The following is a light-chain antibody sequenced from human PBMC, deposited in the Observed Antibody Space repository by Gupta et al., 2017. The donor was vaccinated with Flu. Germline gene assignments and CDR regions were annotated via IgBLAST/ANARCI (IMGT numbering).Light chain of an antibody. V-gene: IGLV2-14*01. CDR2: EVS. CDR1: SSDVGGDKY. Sequence: SITISCTGTSSDVGGDKYVSWYQQHPGKVPKLIIYEVSIRPSGVSNRFSGSKSGNTASLTXSXLQAEDXADYYCSSFTSTSTLLFGGGTKLTVL. J-gene: IGLJ3*02. CDR3: SSFTSTSTLL.